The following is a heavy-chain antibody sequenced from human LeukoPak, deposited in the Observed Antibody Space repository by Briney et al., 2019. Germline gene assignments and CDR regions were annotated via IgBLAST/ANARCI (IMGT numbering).Heavy chain of an antibody. Sequence: GGSLRLSCAASGFTFSSYAMHWVRQAPGKGLEWVAVISYDGSNKYYVDSVKGRFTISRDNSKNTLYLQMNSLRAEDTAVYYCARETAMVTNYFDYWGQGTLVTVSS. D-gene: IGHD5-18*01. J-gene: IGHJ4*02. CDR2: ISYDGSNK. CDR1: GFTFSSYA. V-gene: IGHV3-30-3*01. CDR3: ARETAMVTNYFDY.